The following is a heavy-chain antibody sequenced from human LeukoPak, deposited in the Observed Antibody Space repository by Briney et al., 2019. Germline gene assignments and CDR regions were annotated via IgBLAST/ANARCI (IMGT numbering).Heavy chain of an antibody. CDR3: ARDQTYYVSSGYYYVTYLQH. D-gene: IGHD3-22*01. CDR2: ISTGGST. J-gene: IGHJ1*01. CDR1: GASISSSY. Sequence: SETLSHTCTVSGASISSSYSTWIRQPAGEGLEWIGRISTGGSTTYNPSFKSRVTMSVDMSKNQFSLKLTSVTAADTAVYYCARDQTYYVSSGYYYVTYLQHWGQGILATVSS. V-gene: IGHV4-4*07.